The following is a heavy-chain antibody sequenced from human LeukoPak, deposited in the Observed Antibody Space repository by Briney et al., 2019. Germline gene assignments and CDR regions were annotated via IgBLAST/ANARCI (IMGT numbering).Heavy chain of an antibody. J-gene: IGHJ3*02. V-gene: IGHV3-21*01. CDR1: GFTFSSYS. D-gene: IGHD1-1*01. Sequence: GGSLRLSCAASGFTFSSYSMNWVRQAPGKGLEWVSCISSGSIYINYADSVKGRFTISRDNAKNSLYLQMNSLRVEDTAIYYCARDPGPVDIWGQGTMVTASS. CDR3: ARDPGPVDI. CDR2: ISSGSIYI.